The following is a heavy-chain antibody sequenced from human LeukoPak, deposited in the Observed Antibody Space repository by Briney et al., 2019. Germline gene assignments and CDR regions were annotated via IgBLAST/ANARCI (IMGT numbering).Heavy chain of an antibody. CDR1: GFTFSDYS. CDR2: IGISSGNT. D-gene: IGHD3-3*01. J-gene: IGHJ4*02. V-gene: IGHV3-48*01. CDR3: ARVVYDFWSGYYFDY. Sequence: GGSLRLSCAASGFTFSDYSMNWVRQAPGKGLEWISWIGISSGNTKYADSVKGRFTISRDNSKNTLYLQMNSLRAEDTAVYYCARVVYDFWSGYYFDYWGQGTLVTVSS.